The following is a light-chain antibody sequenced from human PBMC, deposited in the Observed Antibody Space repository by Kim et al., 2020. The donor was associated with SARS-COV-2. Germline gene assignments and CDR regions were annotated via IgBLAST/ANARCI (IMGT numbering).Light chain of an antibody. Sequence: APGESATISASAGQSPNSNYLAWYQQKPGQAPRLLIYGARSRATGIPDRFSGSGSGTDFTLTISRLEPEDSAVYYCQQSGTSPWTFGQGTKVDIK. CDR2: GAR. V-gene: IGKV3-20*01. CDR3: QQSGTSPWT. J-gene: IGKJ1*01. CDR1: QSPNSNY.